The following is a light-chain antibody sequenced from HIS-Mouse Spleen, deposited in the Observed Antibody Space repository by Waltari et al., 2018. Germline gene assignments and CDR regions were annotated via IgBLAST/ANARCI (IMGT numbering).Light chain of an antibody. J-gene: IGLJ2*01. CDR1: SLRSYY. CDR2: GKN. V-gene: IGLV3-19*01. Sequence: SSELTQDPAVSVALGQTVRITCQGDSLRSYYASWYQQKPGQGPVLVIYGKNNRPSGIPERFSGSSSGNTASLTITGAQAEDEADYYCNSRDSSGNHVVFGGGTKLTVL. CDR3: NSRDSSGNHVV.